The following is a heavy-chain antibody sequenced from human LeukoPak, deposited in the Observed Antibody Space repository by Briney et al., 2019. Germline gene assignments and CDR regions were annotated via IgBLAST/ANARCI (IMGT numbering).Heavy chain of an antibody. CDR1: GFTFSGSA. CDR2: IRSKANSHAT. CDR3: TRHLGTYYYDSSGYYLDY. D-gene: IGHD3-22*01. V-gene: IGHV3-73*01. J-gene: IGHJ4*02. Sequence: GGSLRLSCAASGFTFSGSAMHWVRQASGKGLEWVGRIRSKANSHATAYAASVKGRFTISRDDSKNTAYLQMNSLKTEDTAVYYCTRHLGTYYYDSSGYYLDYWGQGTLVTVSS.